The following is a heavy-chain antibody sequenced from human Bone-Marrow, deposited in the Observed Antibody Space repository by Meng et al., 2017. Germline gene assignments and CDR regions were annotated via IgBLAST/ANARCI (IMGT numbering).Heavy chain of an antibody. CDR3: ARDPGAGYFDY. CDR1: GYTFTRFA. J-gene: IGHJ4*02. V-gene: IGHV7-4-1*02. D-gene: IGHD7-27*01. CDR2: INTNTGNP. Sequence: ASVKVSCKASGYTFTRFAMNWVRQAPGQGLEWMGWINTNTGNPTYAHGFTGRFVFSLDTSVSTAYLQSSSLKADDTAVYYCARDPGAGYFDYWGQGALVTVSS.